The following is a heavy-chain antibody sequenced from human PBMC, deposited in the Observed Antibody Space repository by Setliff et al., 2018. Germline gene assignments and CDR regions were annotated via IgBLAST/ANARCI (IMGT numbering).Heavy chain of an antibody. CDR3: ARDQARWLVAAGTFDY. D-gene: IGHD1-1*01. CDR1: GFTVSSNY. V-gene: IGHV3-53*01. J-gene: IGHJ4*02. Sequence: LRLSCAASGFTVSSNYMNWVRQAPGKGLEWVSVIYSGSSTYYADSVKGRFTISTDSSKNTLYLQMNSLRTDDTAIYYCARDQARWLVAAGTFDYWGLGALVTVSP. CDR2: IYSGSST.